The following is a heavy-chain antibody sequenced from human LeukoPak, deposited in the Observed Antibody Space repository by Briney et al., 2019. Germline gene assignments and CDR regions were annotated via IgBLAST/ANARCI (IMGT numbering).Heavy chain of an antibody. CDR1: GGSISSGGYS. CDR2: IYHSGST. V-gene: IGHV4-30-2*01. CDR3: ARGFEGFDY. Sequence: PSETLSLTCAVSGGSISSGGYSWSWIRQPPGKGLEWIGYIYHSGSTYYNPSLNTRVTISLDRSKNQFSLELSSVTAADTAVYYCARGFEGFDYWGQGTLVTVSS. J-gene: IGHJ4*02.